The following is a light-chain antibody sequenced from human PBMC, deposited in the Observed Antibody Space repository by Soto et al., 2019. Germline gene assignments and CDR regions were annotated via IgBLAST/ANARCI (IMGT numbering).Light chain of an antibody. Sequence: QSLLTQPASVSVSPGQSITISCPGTSSDVGGYNYVSWYQQHPGKAPKLMIYDVRNRASGASNRFSGSKSGNTASLTISGLQAEDEADYYCTSYTSSSTLYVFGTGTKVTVL. CDR3: TSYTSSSTLYV. J-gene: IGLJ1*01. CDR2: DVR. V-gene: IGLV2-14*01. CDR1: SSDVGGYNY.